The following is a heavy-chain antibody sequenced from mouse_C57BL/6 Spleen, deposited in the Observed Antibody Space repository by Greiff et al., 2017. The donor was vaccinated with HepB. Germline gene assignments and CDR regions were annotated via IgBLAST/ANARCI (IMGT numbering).Heavy chain of an antibody. Sequence: VQLVESGPELVKPGASVKISCKASGYTFTDYYINWVKQRPGQGLEWIGWIFPGSGSTYYNEKFKGKATLTVDKSSSTAYMLLSSLTSEDSAVYFCARNLYYDYDDGSFDYWGQGTTLTVSS. CDR2: IFPGSGST. V-gene: IGHV1-75*01. CDR3: ARNLYYDYDDGSFDY. D-gene: IGHD2-4*01. J-gene: IGHJ2*01. CDR1: GYTFTDYY.